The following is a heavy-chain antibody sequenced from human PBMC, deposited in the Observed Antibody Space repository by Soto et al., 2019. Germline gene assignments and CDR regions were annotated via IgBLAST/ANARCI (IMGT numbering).Heavy chain of an antibody. V-gene: IGHV3-23*01. CDR3: AKGNDYYYYYMDV. CDR1: GFTFSSYA. Sequence: GGSLRLSCAASGFTFSSYAMSWVRRAPGKGLEWVSAISGSGGSTYYADSVKGRFTISRDNSKNTLYLQMNSLRAEDTAVYYCAKGNDYYYYYMDVWGKGTTVTVSS. J-gene: IGHJ6*03. CDR2: ISGSGGST.